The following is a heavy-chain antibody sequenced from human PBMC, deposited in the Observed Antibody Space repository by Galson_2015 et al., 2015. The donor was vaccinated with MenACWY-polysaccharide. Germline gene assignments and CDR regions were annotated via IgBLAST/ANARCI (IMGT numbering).Heavy chain of an antibody. CDR1: GYSISSGYY. J-gene: IGHJ4*02. CDR2: IYHSGST. V-gene: IGHV4-38-2*01. Sequence: SETLSLTCAVSGYSISSGYYWGWIRQPPGKGLEWIGGIYHSGSTYYNPSLKSRVTISVDTSKNQFSLKLSSVTAADTAVYYCARVEKYRGGYYILHWGQGTLVTVS. D-gene: IGHD1-26*01. CDR3: ARVEKYRGGYYILH.